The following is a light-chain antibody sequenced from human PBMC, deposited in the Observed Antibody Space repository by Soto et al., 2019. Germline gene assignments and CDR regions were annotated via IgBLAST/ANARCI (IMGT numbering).Light chain of an antibody. CDR3: QQYYSYST. Sequence: DIQMTQSPSTLSASVGDRVTITCRASQSISSWLAWYQQKPGKAPKLLIYKASSLESGVPSRFSGSGSGTEFTHTISSLLHDEFATYYCQQYYSYSTFGQGTKVEIK. CDR1: QSISSW. J-gene: IGKJ1*01. CDR2: KAS. V-gene: IGKV1-5*03.